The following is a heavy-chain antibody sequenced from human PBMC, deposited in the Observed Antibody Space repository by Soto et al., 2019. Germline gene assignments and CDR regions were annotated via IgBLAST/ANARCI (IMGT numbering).Heavy chain of an antibody. CDR2: SSGSGGST. Sequence: PGGSLRLSCAASGFTFSSYAMSWVRQAPGKGLEWVSASSGSGGSTYYADSVKGRFTISRDNSKNTLYLQMNSLRAEDTAVYYCAKDRPFSCSGGSCYPSRFDYWGQGTLVTVSS. V-gene: IGHV3-23*01. CDR3: AKDRPFSCSGGSCYPSRFDY. CDR1: GFTFSSYA. D-gene: IGHD2-15*01. J-gene: IGHJ4*02.